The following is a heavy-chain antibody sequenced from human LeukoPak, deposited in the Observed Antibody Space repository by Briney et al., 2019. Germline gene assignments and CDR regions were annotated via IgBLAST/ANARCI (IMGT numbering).Heavy chain of an antibody. D-gene: IGHD3-9*01. CDR3: ARGKRYYDILTGYQDKRYYFDY. J-gene: IGHJ4*02. CDR1: GVSISSYY. Sequence: SETLSLTCTVSGVSISSYYWSWIRQPPGKGLEWIGEINHSGSTNYNPSLKSRVTISVDTSKNQFSLKLSSVTAADTAVYYCARGKRYYDILTGYQDKRYYFDYWGQGTLVTVSS. V-gene: IGHV4-34*01. CDR2: INHSGST.